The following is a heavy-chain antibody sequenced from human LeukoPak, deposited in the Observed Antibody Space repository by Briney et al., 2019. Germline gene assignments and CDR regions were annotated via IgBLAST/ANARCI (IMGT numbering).Heavy chain of an antibody. CDR2: ISGSGGST. Sequence: GGSLRLSCAASGFTFSKYAMTWVRQAPGKGLEWVSIISGSGGSTDYADSVKGRFTISRDNSKNTLNPQMNSLRAEDTAVYYCAKGKSGNFYFDYWGQGTLVTVSS. CDR3: AKGKSGNFYFDY. D-gene: IGHD1-26*01. CDR1: GFTFSKYA. J-gene: IGHJ4*02. V-gene: IGHV3-23*01.